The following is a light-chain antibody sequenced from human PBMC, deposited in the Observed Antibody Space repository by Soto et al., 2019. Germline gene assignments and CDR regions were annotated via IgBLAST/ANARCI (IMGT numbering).Light chain of an antibody. Sequence: EIVLTQSPATLSLSPGARATLSCRASLSSSNSLAWYQQKPGQAPRLLIYEASNRATGIPARFSGSGSGTDFTLTISSLEPEDFAVYYCQQRTNWPPSITFGQGGRLAIK. CDR3: QQRTNWPPSIT. CDR1: LSSSNS. V-gene: IGKV3-11*01. J-gene: IGKJ5*01. CDR2: EAS.